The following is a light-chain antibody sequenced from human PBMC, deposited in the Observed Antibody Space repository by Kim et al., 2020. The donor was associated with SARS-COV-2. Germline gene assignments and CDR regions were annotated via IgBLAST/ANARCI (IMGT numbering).Light chain of an antibody. V-gene: IGKV4-1*01. CDR2: WAS. J-gene: IGKJ2*01. CDR1: QSVLFSSNNKNY. Sequence: EIVMTQSPDSLAVSLGERATINCKSSQSVLFSSNNKNYLAWYQQKPGQPPKVIIYWASTRESGVPDRFSGSGSGTDFTLTISSLQAEDVAVYYCQQYYSTPYTFGQGTKLEI. CDR3: QQYYSTPYT.